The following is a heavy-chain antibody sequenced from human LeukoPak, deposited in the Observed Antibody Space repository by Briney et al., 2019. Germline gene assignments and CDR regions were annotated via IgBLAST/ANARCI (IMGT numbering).Heavy chain of an antibody. D-gene: IGHD1-26*01. Sequence: GGSLRLSCAASAFSLSAYNMIWVRQAPGKGLEWVSSISYTGTYIYYADSVKGRFTISRDNAQNSLYLQMNSLRAEDTAIYYCVRDRGTYRPIDYWGQGTLVTVSS. V-gene: IGHV3-21*04. CDR3: VRDRGTYRPIDY. J-gene: IGHJ4*02. CDR2: ISYTGTYI. CDR1: AFSLSAYN.